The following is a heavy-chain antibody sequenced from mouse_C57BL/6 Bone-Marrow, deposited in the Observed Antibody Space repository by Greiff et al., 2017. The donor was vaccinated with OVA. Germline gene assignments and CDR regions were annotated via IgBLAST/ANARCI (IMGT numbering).Heavy chain of an antibody. CDR2: INPNNGST. Sequence: VHVKQSGPELVKPGASVKMSCKASGYTFTDYNMHWVKQSHGKSLEWIGYINPNNGSTSYNQKFKGKATLTVNKSSSTAYMELRSLTSEDSAVYYCARGFYYDYDDAMDYWGQGTTVTVSS. CDR1: GYTFTDYN. V-gene: IGHV1-22*01. D-gene: IGHD2-4*01. CDR3: ARGFYYDYDDAMDY. J-gene: IGHJ4*01.